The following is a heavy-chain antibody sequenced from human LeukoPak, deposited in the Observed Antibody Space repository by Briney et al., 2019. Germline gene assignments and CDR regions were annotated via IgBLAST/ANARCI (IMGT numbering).Heavy chain of an antibody. D-gene: IGHD3-10*01. Sequence: GGSLRLSCAASGFTVSSNYMSGVRPAPGKGLERVSVIYSGGSTYYADSVKGRFTIYRHNSRNTLYLQMNSLRAEDTAVYYCARVRGLLWFGELLSDAFDIWGQGTMVTVSS. CDR2: IYSGGST. CDR1: GFTVSSNY. J-gene: IGHJ3*02. CDR3: ARVRGLLWFGELLSDAFDI. V-gene: IGHV3-53*04.